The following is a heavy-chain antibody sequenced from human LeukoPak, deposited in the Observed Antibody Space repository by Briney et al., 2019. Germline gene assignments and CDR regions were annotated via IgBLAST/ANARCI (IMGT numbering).Heavy chain of an antibody. D-gene: IGHD6-19*01. Sequence: EASVKVSCKASGYTFTGYYMHWVRQAPGQGLEWMGWINPNSGGTNYAQKFQGRVTMTRDTSISTAYMELSRLRSDDTAVYYCARLGPPSSGWYGDLDYWGQGTLVTVSS. CDR3: ARLGPPSSGWYGDLDY. CDR2: INPNSGGT. CDR1: GYTFTGYY. V-gene: IGHV1-2*02. J-gene: IGHJ4*02.